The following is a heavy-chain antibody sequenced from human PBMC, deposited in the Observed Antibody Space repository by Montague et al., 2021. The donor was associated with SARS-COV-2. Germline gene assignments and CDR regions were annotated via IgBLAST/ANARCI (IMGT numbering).Heavy chain of an antibody. D-gene: IGHD3-10*01. CDR3: ARTYYYGSVVWFDP. CDR2: IYYSGST. Sequence: SETLSLTCTVSGGSISSDYWSWIRQPPGKGLEWIGYIYYSGSTNHNPSLKSRVTISVDTSKNQFSLKLSSVTAADTAVYYCARTYYYGSVVWFDPWGQGTLVTVSS. J-gene: IGHJ5*02. CDR1: GGSISSDY. V-gene: IGHV4-59*08.